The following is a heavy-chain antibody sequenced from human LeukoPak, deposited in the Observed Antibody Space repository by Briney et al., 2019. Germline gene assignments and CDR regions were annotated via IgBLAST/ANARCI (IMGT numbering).Heavy chain of an antibody. V-gene: IGHV4-61*01. CDR3: AGSGYYLNFDY. CDR2: IYYSGGT. D-gene: IGHD3-22*01. CDR1: GGSVSSGSYY. Sequence: SETLSLTCTVSGGSVSSGSYYWSWIRQPPGKGLEWIGYIYYSGGTNYNPSLKSRVTISVDTSKNQFSLKLSSVTAADTAVYYCAGSGYYLNFDYWGQGTLVTVSS. J-gene: IGHJ4*02.